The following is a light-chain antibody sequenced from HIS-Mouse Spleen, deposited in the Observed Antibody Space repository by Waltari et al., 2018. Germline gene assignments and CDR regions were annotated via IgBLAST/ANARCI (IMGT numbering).Light chain of an antibody. V-gene: IGLV3-10*01. CDR3: YSTDSRGKHRV. Sequence: SYELTQPPSVSVSPGQTARITCSGDALPKKYAYWYQQKSGQAPVLGIYEDSKRPSGVPGRFAGHSSGTMATLTISGAQVEDEADYDCYSTDSRGKHRVFGGGTKLTVL. J-gene: IGLJ2*01. CDR1: ALPKKY. CDR2: EDS.